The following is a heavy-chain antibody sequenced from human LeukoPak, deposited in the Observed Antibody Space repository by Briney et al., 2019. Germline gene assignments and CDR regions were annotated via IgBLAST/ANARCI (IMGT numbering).Heavy chain of an antibody. CDR2: INPNSGGT. D-gene: IGHD3-10*01. Sequence: ASVEVSCKASAHTFTGYYMHWVRQAPGQGLEWMGWINPNSGGTNYAQKFQGRVTMTRDTSISTAYMELSRLSSDDTAVYYCARDYYGSGSFRYYYGMDVWGQGTTVTVSS. CDR1: AHTFTGYY. J-gene: IGHJ6*02. V-gene: IGHV1-2*02. CDR3: ARDYYGSGSFRYYYGMDV.